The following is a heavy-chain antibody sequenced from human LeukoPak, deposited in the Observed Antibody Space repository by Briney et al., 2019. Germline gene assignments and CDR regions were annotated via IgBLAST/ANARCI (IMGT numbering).Heavy chain of an antibody. CDR2: VKQDGSEK. J-gene: IGHJ5*02. V-gene: IGHV3-7*01. CDR3: SGYNWFDP. CDR1: GFTFSSYW. Sequence: GGSLRLSCAASGFTFSSYWMSWIRQAPGKGLEWVANVKQDGSEKYYVDSVKGRFTISRDNAKNSLYLQMNSLRAEDTAVYYCSGYNWFDPWGQGTLVTVSS.